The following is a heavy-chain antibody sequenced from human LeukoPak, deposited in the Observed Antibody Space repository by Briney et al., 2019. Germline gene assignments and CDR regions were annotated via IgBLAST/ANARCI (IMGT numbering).Heavy chain of an antibody. D-gene: IGHD3-22*01. V-gene: IGHV4-59*01. CDR3: ARWAVSAGYYYDSSGYRPYYYYMDV. CDR1: GGSISSYY. CDR2: IYYSGST. J-gene: IGHJ6*03. Sequence: SETLSLTCTVSGGSISSYYWSWIRQPPGKGLEWLGYIYYSGSTNYNPSLKSRVTISVDTSKNQFSLKLSSVTAADTAVYYCARWAVSAGYYYDSSGYRPYYYYMDVWGKGTTVTASS.